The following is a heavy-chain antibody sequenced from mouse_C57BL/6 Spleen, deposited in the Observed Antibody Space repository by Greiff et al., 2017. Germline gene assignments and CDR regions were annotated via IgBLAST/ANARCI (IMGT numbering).Heavy chain of an antibody. V-gene: IGHV1-15*01. CDR2: IDPETGGT. Sequence: QVQLKESGAELVRPGASVTLSCKASGYTFTDYEMHWVKQTPVHGLEWIGAIDPETGGTAYNQKFKGKAILTADKSSSTAYMELRSLTSEDSAVYYCTIYAMDYWGQGTSVTVSS. J-gene: IGHJ4*01. CDR1: GYTFTDYE. CDR3: TIYAMDY.